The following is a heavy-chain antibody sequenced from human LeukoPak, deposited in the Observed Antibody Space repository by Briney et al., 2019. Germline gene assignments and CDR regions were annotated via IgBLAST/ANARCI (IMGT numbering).Heavy chain of an antibody. CDR1: GYSFTSYW. D-gene: IGHD6-13*01. Sequence: SGESLKISCKGSGYSFTSYWIGWVRQMPGKGLEWMGIFYPGDSDTRHSPSYQGQVTIPADKSNSTAYLQCSSLKASDTAMYYCARPYSSSWYDAFDSWGQGTMVAVSS. CDR2: FYPGDSDT. CDR3: ARPYSSSWYDAFDS. V-gene: IGHV5-51*01. J-gene: IGHJ3*02.